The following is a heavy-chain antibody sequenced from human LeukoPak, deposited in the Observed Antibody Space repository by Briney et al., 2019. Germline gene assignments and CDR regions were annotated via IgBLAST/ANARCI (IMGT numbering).Heavy chain of an antibody. CDR2: IYYSGST. V-gene: IGHV4-31*03. J-gene: IGHJ3*02. CDR1: GGSISSGGYY. CDR3: ARLLRFSALHAFDI. D-gene: IGHD3-3*01. Sequence: PSQTLSLTCTVSGGSISSGGYYWSWIRQHPGKGLEWIGYIYYSGSTYYNPSLKSRVTISVDTSKNQFSLKLSSVTAADTAVYYCARLLRFSALHAFDIWGQGTMVTVSS.